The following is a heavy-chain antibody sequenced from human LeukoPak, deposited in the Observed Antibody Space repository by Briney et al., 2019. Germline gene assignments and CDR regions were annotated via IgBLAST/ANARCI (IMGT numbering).Heavy chain of an antibody. J-gene: IGHJ4*02. CDR3: ARMHSSGYYYYFDY. Sequence: SETLSLTCAVYGGSFSGYYWSWIRQPPGKGLEWIGEINHSGSTNYNPSLKSRVTISVDTSKNQFSLKLSSVTAADTAVYYCARMHSSGYYYYFDYWGQGTLVTVSS. CDR2: INHSGST. D-gene: IGHD3-22*01. CDR1: GGSFSGYY. V-gene: IGHV4-34*01.